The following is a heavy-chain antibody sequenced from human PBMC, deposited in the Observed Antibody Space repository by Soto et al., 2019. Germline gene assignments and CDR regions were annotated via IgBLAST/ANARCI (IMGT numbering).Heavy chain of an antibody. J-gene: IGHJ6*02. Sequence: PSETLSLTCTVSGGSIDSGDYYWSWIRQPPGKGLEWIGYVYYSGTTNYNPFLKSRVTLSLDKSKSQFSLKLTSVTAADTAVYYCARGEDAFFYYGLDVWGQGITVTVSS. CDR3: ARGEDAFFYYGLDV. CDR2: VYYSGTT. CDR1: GGSIDSGDYY. V-gene: IGHV4-61*08.